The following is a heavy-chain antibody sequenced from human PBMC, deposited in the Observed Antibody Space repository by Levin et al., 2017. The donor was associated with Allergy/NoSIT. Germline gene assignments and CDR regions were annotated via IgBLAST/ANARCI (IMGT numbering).Heavy chain of an antibody. Sequence: SETLSLTCTVSGGSISSYYWSWIRQPAGKGLEWIGRIYTSGSTNYNPSLKSRVTMSVDTSKNQFSLKLSSVTAADTAVYYCARDWRGRPRWQTTKTRPADAFDIWGQGTMVTVSS. V-gene: IGHV4-4*07. CDR1: GGSISSYY. CDR3: ARDWRGRPRWQTTKTRPADAFDI. D-gene: IGHD3-16*01. CDR2: IYTSGST. J-gene: IGHJ3*02.